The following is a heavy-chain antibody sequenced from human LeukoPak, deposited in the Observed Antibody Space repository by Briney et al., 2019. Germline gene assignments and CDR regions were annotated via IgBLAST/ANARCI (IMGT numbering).Heavy chain of an antibody. D-gene: IGHD2-15*01. CDR2: INTNTGNP. Sequence: ASVKVSCKASGYTSTSYAMNWVRQAPGQGLEWMGWINTNTGNPTYAQGFTGRFVFSLDTSVSTAYLQISSLKAEDTAVYYCARASSTPDIVVVVAAKGPFDYWGQGTLVTVSS. V-gene: IGHV7-4-1*02. CDR3: ARASSTPDIVVVVAAKGPFDY. CDR1: GYTSTSYA. J-gene: IGHJ4*02.